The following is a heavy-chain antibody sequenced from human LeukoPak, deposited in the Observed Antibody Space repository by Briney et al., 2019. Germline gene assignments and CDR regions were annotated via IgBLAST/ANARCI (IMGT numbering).Heavy chain of an antibody. D-gene: IGHD6-6*01. V-gene: IGHV1-2*02. CDR2: INPNSGGT. J-gene: IGHJ4*02. CDR1: GYTFTGYY. CDR3: ARELAALPGY. Sequence: SVKVSCKASGYTFTGYYIHWVRQAPGQGLEWMGWINPNSGGTNYAQKFQGRVTMTRDTSISTAYMELYRLRSDDTAVFYCARELAALPGYWGQGTLVTVSS.